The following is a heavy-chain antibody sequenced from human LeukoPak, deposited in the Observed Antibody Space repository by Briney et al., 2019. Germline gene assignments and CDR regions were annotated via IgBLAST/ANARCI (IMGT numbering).Heavy chain of an antibody. CDR3: ARRAGTLNYYYFYMDV. CDR2: IYPDDSDT. Sequence: VESLKISCEGSGYSFANFWIVWVRQMPGKGLEWMGIIYPDDSDTKYNPSFQGQVTISADKSISTAYLQWSSLKASDTAIYYCARRAGTLNYYYFYMDVWGKGTTVTVSS. V-gene: IGHV5-51*01. D-gene: IGHD3-10*01. J-gene: IGHJ6*03. CDR1: GYSFANFW.